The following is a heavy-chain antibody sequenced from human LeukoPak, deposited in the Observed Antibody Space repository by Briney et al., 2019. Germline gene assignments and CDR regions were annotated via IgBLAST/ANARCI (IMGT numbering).Heavy chain of an antibody. D-gene: IGHD6-19*01. CDR1: GFTFTSYW. CDR2: IKQDGSEK. V-gene: IGHV3-7*03. Sequence: GGSLRLSCAASGFTFTSYWMSWVRQAPGKGLEWVANIKQDGSEKYYVDSVKGRFTISRDNSKNTLYLQMNSLRAEDTAVYYCAKTDGYSSGWSDYWGQGTLVTVSS. CDR3: AKTDGYSSGWSDY. J-gene: IGHJ4*02.